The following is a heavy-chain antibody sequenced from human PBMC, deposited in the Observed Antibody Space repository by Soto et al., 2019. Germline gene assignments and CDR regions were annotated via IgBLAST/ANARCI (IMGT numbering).Heavy chain of an antibody. J-gene: IGHJ4*02. D-gene: IGHD5-12*01. V-gene: IGHV4-31*03. CDR2: IYYSGST. CDR3: ARAIIEMATTDF. CDR1: GGSISSGGYY. Sequence: KTSETLSLTCTVSGGSISSGGYYWSWIRQHPGKGLEWIGYIYYSGSTYYNPSLKSRVTISVDTSKNQFSLKLSSVTAADTAVYYCARAIIEMATTDFWGQGTLVTVSS.